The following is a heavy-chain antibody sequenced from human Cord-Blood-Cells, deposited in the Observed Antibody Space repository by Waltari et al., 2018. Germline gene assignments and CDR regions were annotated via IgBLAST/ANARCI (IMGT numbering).Heavy chain of an antibody. Sequence: QVQLQESGPGLVKPSETLSLTCTVSGGSISSYYWSWIRQPPGKGLEWIGYIYYSGSTNYHPSLKSRVTISVDTSKNQFSLKLSSVTAADTAVYYCARTFHCSSTSCYNDSFDIWGQGTMVTVSS. V-gene: IGHV4-59*01. CDR3: ARTFHCSSTSCYNDSFDI. CDR2: IYYSGST. CDR1: GGSISSYY. J-gene: IGHJ3*02. D-gene: IGHD2-2*01.